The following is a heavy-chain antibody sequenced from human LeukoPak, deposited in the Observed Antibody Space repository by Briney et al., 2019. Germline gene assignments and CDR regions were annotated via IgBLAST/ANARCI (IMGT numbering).Heavy chain of an antibody. D-gene: IGHD4-17*01. Sequence: GGSLRLSCTASGFTFSAYAMMWVRQAPGKGPEWVSAIRGGGTNEFYADSVKGRFRISRDNSKDTLFLQMNSLRAEDTAVYYCARDPNGGYIGAFDMWGPGTMVTVSS. CDR2: IRGGGTNE. CDR1: GFTFSAYA. CDR3: ARDPNGGYIGAFDM. V-gene: IGHV3-23*01. J-gene: IGHJ3*02.